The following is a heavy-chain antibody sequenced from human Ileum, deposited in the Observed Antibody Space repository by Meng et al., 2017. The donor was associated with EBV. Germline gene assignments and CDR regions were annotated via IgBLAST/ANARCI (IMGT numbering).Heavy chain of an antibody. J-gene: IGHJ4*02. D-gene: IGHD3-10*01. CDR3: ARTYYGSYGLDY. V-gene: IGHV1-18*01. CDR1: GYRFTAFG. Sequence: QVQRVQSGAGVKRPGASVKVSCKASGYRFTAFGISWVRQAPGQGPEWMGWITTYNGDTKYAQKFQGRVTMTRETSTNTAYMELTSLRSDDTAVYYCARTYYGSYGLDYWGQGTLVTVSS. CDR2: ITTYNGDT.